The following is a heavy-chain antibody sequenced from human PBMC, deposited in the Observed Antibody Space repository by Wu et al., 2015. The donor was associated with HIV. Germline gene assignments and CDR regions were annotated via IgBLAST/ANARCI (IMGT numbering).Heavy chain of an antibody. CDR3: ARDRSDYLDSRGHDPLDI. CDR1: GDGFTSYA. J-gene: IGHJ3*02. Sequence: QVHLVQFGGEVKKPGSSVKVTCKASGDGFTSYAVSWVRQAPGQGLEWMGGINPLFGTTKFTQKFQGRLTITTDELRTTAYMELSSLRSDDTAVYYCARDRSDYLDSRGHDPLDIWGQGTVVTIST. D-gene: IGHD3-10*01. V-gene: IGHV1-69*05. CDR2: INPLFGTT.